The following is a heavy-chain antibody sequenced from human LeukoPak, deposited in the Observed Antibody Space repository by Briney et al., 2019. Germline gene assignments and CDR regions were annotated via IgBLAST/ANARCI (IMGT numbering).Heavy chain of an antibody. Sequence: ASVKVSCKASGYTFAKYAIHWVRQAPGQRLEWMGWINAGDGSTRYSQKFHGGVTITRDTSASTPYMELSSLRSEDTAVYYCARSILVVPVASHLNYGVDVWGQGTTVTVSS. V-gene: IGHV1-3*01. D-gene: IGHD2-2*01. CDR2: INAGDGST. CDR1: GYTFAKYA. J-gene: IGHJ6*02. CDR3: ARSILVVPVASHLNYGVDV.